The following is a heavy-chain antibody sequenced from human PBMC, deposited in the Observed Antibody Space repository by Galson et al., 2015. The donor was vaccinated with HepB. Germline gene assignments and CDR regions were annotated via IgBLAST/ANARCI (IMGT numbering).Heavy chain of an antibody. CDR1: GFTFSSYS. CDR3: AKDWGEQLARRGKYYYYGMDV. D-gene: IGHD6-6*01. CDR2: ISSGSGTI. V-gene: IGHV3-48*01. Sequence: SLRLSCAASGFTFSSYSMNWVRQAPGKGLEWVSYISSGSGTIYYADSVKGRFTISRDNVKNSLYLQMNSLRAEDTAVYYCAKDWGEQLARRGKYYYYGMDVWGQGTTVTVSS. J-gene: IGHJ6*02.